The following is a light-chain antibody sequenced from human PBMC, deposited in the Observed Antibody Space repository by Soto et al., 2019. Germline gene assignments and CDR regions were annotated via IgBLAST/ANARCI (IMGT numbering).Light chain of an antibody. CDR2: AAS. Sequence: DIQMTQSPSSLSASVGDRVTIICRASPTISNYLNWYQQKPGKAPKLLIFAASSLQSGVPSRFSGSRSGPDFTLTISSLQPEDFATYYCQQSYSSPPTFGQGTKVEIK. CDR3: QQSYSSPPT. V-gene: IGKV1-39*01. J-gene: IGKJ1*01. CDR1: PTISNY.